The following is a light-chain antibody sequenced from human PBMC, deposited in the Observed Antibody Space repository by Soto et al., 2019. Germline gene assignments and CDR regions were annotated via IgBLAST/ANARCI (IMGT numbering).Light chain of an antibody. CDR2: AAS. CDR3: QQYNDNWPT. V-gene: IGKV3-15*01. CDR1: QSVRTN. Sequence: EILMTQSPATLSVSPGERATLSCRASQSVRTNLAWYQHKHGQAPRLLIYAASNRATGFPARFSGSGSGTEFTLTISSLQSEDFAVYYCQQYNDNWPTFGQGTKVDI. J-gene: IGKJ1*01.